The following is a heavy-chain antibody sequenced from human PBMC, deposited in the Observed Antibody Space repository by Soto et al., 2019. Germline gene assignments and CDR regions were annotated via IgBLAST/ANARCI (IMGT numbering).Heavy chain of an antibody. CDR3: AKDAQVVTFLFDH. D-gene: IGHD2-21*02. J-gene: IGHJ4*02. V-gene: IGHV3-23*01. Sequence: EVQLLESGGGLVQPGGSLRLSCAASGFTFYTYAMSWVRQAPGKGLEWVSGITDSGVTTYYEDSVKGRFTISSDNSKNTLYLQMTSLRAEDTAVYYCAKDAQVVTFLFDHWGQGTLVTVSS. CDR2: ITDSGVTT. CDR1: GFTFYTYA.